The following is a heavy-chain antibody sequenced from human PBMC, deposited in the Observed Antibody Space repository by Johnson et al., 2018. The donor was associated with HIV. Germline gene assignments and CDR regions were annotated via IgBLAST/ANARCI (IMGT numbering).Heavy chain of an antibody. CDR1: GFTLDEYD. Sequence: VQLVESGGGVVRPGGSLRLSCAASGFTLDEYDMSWVRQVPGKGLEWVSSFSRSGGTTAYAASVRGRFTISSDNAKNSLYLQMNSLRDEDTALYYCARDPTTQNPRLTGDFGAFDIWGQGTMVTVSS. CDR3: ARDPTTQNPRLTGDFGAFDI. J-gene: IGHJ3*02. CDR2: FSRSGGTT. D-gene: IGHD7-27*01. V-gene: IGHV3-20*04.